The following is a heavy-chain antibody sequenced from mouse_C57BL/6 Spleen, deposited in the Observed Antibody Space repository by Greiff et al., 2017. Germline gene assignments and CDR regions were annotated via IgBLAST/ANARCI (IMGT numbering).Heavy chain of an antibody. D-gene: IGHD3-2*02. CDR2: INPNNGGT. V-gene: IGHV1-26*01. J-gene: IGHJ2*01. CDR1: GYTFTDYY. Sequence: EVQLQQSGPELVKPGASVKISCKASGYTFTDYYMNWVKQSHGKSLEWIGDINPNNGGTSYNQKFKGKATLTVDKSSSTAYMELRSLTSEDSAVYYGARQLRFDYWGQGTTLTVSA. CDR3: ARQLRFDY.